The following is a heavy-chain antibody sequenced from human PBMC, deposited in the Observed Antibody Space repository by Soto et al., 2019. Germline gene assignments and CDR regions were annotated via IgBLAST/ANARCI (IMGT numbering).Heavy chain of an antibody. CDR3: ARCHSDSSGPGYLDS. Sequence: QVRLVQSEAEVKKAGSSVKVSCKASGGTFISDAVTWVRQAPGQGLEWLGGVIPMFPKANYAQKFQGRATITADNSTSTVYMELHSLKSEDTALCYCARCHSDSSGPGYLDSWGQGTLVTVTS. CDR2: VIPMFPKA. CDR1: GGTFISDA. J-gene: IGHJ4*02. V-gene: IGHV1-69*06. D-gene: IGHD3-22*01.